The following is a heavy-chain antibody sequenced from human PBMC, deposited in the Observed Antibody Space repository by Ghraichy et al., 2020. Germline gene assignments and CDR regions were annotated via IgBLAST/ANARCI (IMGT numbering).Heavy chain of an antibody. V-gene: IGHV4-59*01. CDR2: IYYSGST. D-gene: IGHD1-1*01. CDR3: AREGKLEPYGMDV. CDR1: GGSISSYY. J-gene: IGHJ6*02. Sequence: SETLSLTCTVSGGSISSYYWSWIRQPPGKGLEWIGYIYYSGSTNYNPSLKSRVTISVDTSKNQFSLKLSSVTAADTAVYYCAREGKLEPYGMDVWGQGTTVTVSS.